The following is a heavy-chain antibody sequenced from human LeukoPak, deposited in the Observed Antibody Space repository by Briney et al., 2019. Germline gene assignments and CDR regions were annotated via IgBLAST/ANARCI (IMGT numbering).Heavy chain of an antibody. D-gene: IGHD3-10*01. CDR1: GYTLTELS. CDR3: ATVQAYGYYYYGMDV. J-gene: IGHJ6*02. Sequence: ASVKVSCKVSGYTLTELSMHWVRQAPGKGLEWMGGFDPEDGETIYAQKSQGRVTMTEDTSTDTAYMELSSLRSEDTAVYYCATVQAYGYYYYGMDVWGQGTTVTVSS. V-gene: IGHV1-24*01. CDR2: FDPEDGET.